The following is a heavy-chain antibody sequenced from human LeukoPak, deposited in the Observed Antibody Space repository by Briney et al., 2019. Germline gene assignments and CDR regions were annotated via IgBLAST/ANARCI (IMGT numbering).Heavy chain of an antibody. CDR2: INAGNGNT. D-gene: IGHD3-16*01. CDR1: GYTFSKYT. V-gene: IGHV1-3*01. J-gene: IGHJ6*02. Sequence: ASVKVSCKASGYTFSKYTIHWVRQAPGQRLEWMGWINAGNGNTKYSQKFQGRVTITRNASASTAYMELNRLRSEDTAMYYCARVVSYYYGMDVWGQGTTVTVSS. CDR3: ARVVSYYYGMDV.